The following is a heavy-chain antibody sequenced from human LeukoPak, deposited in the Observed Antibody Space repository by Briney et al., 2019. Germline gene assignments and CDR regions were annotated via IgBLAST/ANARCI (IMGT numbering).Heavy chain of an antibody. D-gene: IGHD3-10*01. CDR1: GYTFTDYF. Sequence: ASVRVSCKASGYTFTDYFIHWVRQGPGQGLEWMGYITPNSDDTHYAQKFQGRVTITRDTSINTAYMELTRLISDDTAVYYCASGDYSGTKPDPIDMWGQGTMVTVSS. J-gene: IGHJ3*02. CDR3: ASGDYSGTKPDPIDM. V-gene: IGHV1-2*02. CDR2: ITPNSDDT.